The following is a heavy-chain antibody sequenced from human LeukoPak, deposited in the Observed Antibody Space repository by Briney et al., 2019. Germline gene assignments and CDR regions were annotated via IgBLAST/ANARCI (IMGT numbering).Heavy chain of an antibody. Sequence: GGSLRLSCAASGFTFSSYWMSWVRQAPGKGLEWVANIKQDGSEKYYVDSVKGRFTISRDNVKNSLYLQMNSLRAEDTAVYYCATAQLYYYDSSGPPNWYFDLWGRGTLVTVSS. CDR1: GFTFSSYW. D-gene: IGHD3-22*01. J-gene: IGHJ2*01. CDR2: IKQDGSEK. CDR3: ATAQLYYYDSSGPPNWYFDL. V-gene: IGHV3-7*01.